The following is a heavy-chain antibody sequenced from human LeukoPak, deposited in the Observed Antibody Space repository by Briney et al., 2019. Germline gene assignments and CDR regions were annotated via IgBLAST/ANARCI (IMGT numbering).Heavy chain of an antibody. V-gene: IGHV4-34*01. J-gene: IGHJ4*02. D-gene: IGHD5-18*01. CDR1: GGSFSGYY. CDR2: INHSGST. CDR3: ARREQLWLRRYFDY. Sequence: SETLSLTCAVYGGSFSGYYWSWIRQPPGKGLEWIGEINHSGSTNYNPSLKSRVTISVDTSKNQFPLQLSSVPAADTAVYYCARREQLWLRRYFDYWGQGTLVTVSS.